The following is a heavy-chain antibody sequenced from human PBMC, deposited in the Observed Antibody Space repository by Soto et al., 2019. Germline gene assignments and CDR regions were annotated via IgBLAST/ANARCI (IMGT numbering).Heavy chain of an antibody. V-gene: IGHV5-51*01. CDR1: GYSFTSYW. D-gene: IGHD6-19*01. J-gene: IGHJ2*01. Sequence: EVQLVQSGAEVKKPGESLKISCKGSGYSFTSYWIGWVRQMPGKGLEWMGIIYPGDSDTRYSPSFQGQVTISADKSIXPAYLQWSSLKASDTAMYYCARRWSSGWYQNWYFDLWGRGTLVTVSS. CDR3: ARRWSSGWYQNWYFDL. CDR2: IYPGDSDT.